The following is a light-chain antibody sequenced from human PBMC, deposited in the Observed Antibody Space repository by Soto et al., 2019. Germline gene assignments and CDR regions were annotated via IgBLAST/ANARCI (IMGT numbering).Light chain of an antibody. J-gene: IGKJ1*01. CDR1: QSVSSY. CDR2: DAS. Sequence: ENVFTQSPATLSLSPGERATPSCKASQSVSSYLAWYQQKPGQAPRLLIYDASNRATGIPARFSGSGSGTDFTLTISSLEPEDFAVYYCQQRSNWPVTFGQGTKVDIK. V-gene: IGKV3-11*01. CDR3: QQRSNWPVT.